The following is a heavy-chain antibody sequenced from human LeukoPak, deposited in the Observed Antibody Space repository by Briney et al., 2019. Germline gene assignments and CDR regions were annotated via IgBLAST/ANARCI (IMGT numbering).Heavy chain of an antibody. D-gene: IGHD3-10*01. Sequence: GGSLRLSCAASGFTFSSYAMSWVRQAPGKGLEWVSAISGSGGSTYYADSVKGRLTISRDNSKNTLYLQMNSLRAEDTAVYYCAKTSWFGELLDYWGQGTLVTVSS. CDR1: GFTFSSYA. J-gene: IGHJ4*02. CDR3: AKTSWFGELLDY. CDR2: ISGSGGST. V-gene: IGHV3-23*01.